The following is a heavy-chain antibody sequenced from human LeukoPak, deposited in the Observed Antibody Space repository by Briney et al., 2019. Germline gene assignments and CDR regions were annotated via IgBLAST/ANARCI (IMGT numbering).Heavy chain of an antibody. D-gene: IGHD3-22*01. CDR1: GFTFSSYA. CDR3: ARDVYYYDSSGYYYMDY. Sequence: GGSLRLSCAASGFTFSSYAMHWVRQAPGKGLEWVANIKQDGSEKYYVDSVKGRFTISRDNAKNSLYLQMNSLRAEDTAVYYCARDVYYYDSSGYYYMDYWGQGTLVTVSS. J-gene: IGHJ4*02. V-gene: IGHV3-7*01. CDR2: IKQDGSEK.